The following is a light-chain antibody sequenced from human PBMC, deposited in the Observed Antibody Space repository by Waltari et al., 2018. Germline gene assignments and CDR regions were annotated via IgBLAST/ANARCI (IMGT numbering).Light chain of an antibody. CDR1: QRIGTW. CDR3: FQSSSTPFT. J-gene: IGKJ2*01. Sequence: DIQMTQSPSSLSASVGDIVIITCRASQRIGTWLDWYQQKPGKAPKLLIYKASNLQSGVPSRFGGRGSGTDFTLTISSLQPEDFATYFCFQSSSTPFTFGQVT. V-gene: IGKV1-12*01. CDR2: KAS.